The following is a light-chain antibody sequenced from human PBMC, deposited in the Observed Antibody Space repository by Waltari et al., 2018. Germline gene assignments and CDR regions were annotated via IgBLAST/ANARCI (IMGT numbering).Light chain of an antibody. CDR3: ATWDDSLRGPV. J-gene: IGLJ3*02. CDR1: NSNIGTNA. Sequence: QPMLTQPPSLSGAPRQGVTISCSGSNSNIGTNAVSWYQHLPGQAPKLLIYYNNLVASGVPDRFSGSKSGTSASLAISRLQSDDEAHYYCATWDDSLRGPVFGGGTKLTVL. CDR2: YNN. V-gene: IGLV1-36*01.